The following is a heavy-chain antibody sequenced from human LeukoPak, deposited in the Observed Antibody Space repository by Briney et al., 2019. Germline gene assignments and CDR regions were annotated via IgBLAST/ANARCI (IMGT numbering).Heavy chain of an antibody. CDR1: GFTFDDYA. CDR2: ISGDGGST. V-gene: IGHV3-43*02. CDR3: AKSHSTIWFGGYYYGMDV. D-gene: IGHD3-10*01. Sequence: GGSLRLSCAASGFTFDDYAMHWVRQAPGKGLEWVSLISGDGGSTYYADSVKGRFTISRDNSKNSLYLQMNSLRTEDTALYYCAKSHSTIWFGGYYYGMDVWGQGTTVTVSS. J-gene: IGHJ6*02.